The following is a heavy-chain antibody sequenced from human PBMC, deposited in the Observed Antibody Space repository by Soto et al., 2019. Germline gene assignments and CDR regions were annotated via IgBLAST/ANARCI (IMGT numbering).Heavy chain of an antibody. J-gene: IGHJ5*02. CDR2: IYPGDSDT. CDR1: GYRFDNYW. D-gene: IGHD2-15*01. Sequence: PGESLKISCKASGYRFDNYWIAWVRQMPGKGLEWMGIIYPGDSDTRYSPSFQGQVTISADKSISTAYLQWSSLKASDTAIYYCARKDCSGASCYLSDWFDPWGQGTQVTVSS. CDR3: ARKDCSGASCYLSDWFDP. V-gene: IGHV5-51*01.